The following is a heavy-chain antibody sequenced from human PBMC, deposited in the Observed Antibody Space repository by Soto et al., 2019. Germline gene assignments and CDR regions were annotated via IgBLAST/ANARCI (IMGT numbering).Heavy chain of an antibody. V-gene: IGHV3-23*01. J-gene: IGHJ6*04. D-gene: IGHD2-15*01. Sequence: GVSLRLSCAASGFTFSSYAMSWVRQAPGMGLEWVAVIESGGSTHYADSVKGRFTISRDIPKNMIYLQLHTLRAEDTAVYYCAKDLGPLRLLNYHFYGLDVWGKGTTVTVYS. CDR1: GFTFSSYA. CDR3: AKDLGPLRLLNYHFYGLDV. CDR2: IESGGST.